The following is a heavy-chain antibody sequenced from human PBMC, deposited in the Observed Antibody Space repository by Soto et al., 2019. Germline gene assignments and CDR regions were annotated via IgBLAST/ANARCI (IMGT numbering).Heavy chain of an antibody. Sequence: QVQLQESGPGLVKPSQTLSLTCTVSGGSISSGGYYWSWIRQHPGKGLEWIGYIYYSGSTSYNPYLKSRVTISIDTSKNPFSLKLSSVSAADAAVYYCARDGGYGSGSYRFDYWGQGTLVTVSS. J-gene: IGHJ4*02. CDR1: GGSISSGGYY. CDR3: ARDGGYGSGSYRFDY. D-gene: IGHD3-10*01. CDR2: IYYSGST. V-gene: IGHV4-31*03.